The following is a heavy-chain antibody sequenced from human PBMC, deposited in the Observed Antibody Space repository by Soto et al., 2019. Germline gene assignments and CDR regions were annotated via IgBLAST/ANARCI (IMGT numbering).Heavy chain of an antibody. D-gene: IGHD5-12*01. CDR2: ISAYNGNT. CDR1: CHTFTSYG. Sequence: ASVKVSSKASCHTFTSYGISCVLQSPLQWREWMGWISAYNGNTNYAQKLQGRVTMTTDTSTSTAYMELRSLRSDDTAVYYCARDKGATAHYYYYYGRDVWGQGTTVNVSS. CDR3: ARDKGATAHYYYYYGRDV. V-gene: IGHV1-18*04. J-gene: IGHJ6*02.